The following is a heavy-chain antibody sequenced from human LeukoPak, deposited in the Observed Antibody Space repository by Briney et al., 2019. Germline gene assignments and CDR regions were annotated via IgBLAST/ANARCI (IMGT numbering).Heavy chain of an antibody. CDR2: ISYSGSS. V-gene: IGHV4-59*01. Sequence: SETLSLTCTVSSDSTRSYYWGWIRQPPGKGLEWIGFISYSGSSNYNPSLKSRVTISIDTSKNQFSLKLNSVTAADTAVYYCARGQWLRDWGQGTLVTVSS. J-gene: IGHJ4*02. CDR1: SDSTRSYY. D-gene: IGHD5-12*01. CDR3: ARGQWLRD.